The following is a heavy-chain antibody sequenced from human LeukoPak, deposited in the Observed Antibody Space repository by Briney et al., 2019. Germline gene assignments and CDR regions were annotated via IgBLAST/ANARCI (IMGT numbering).Heavy chain of an antibody. CDR3: ARGRAGNYYNHNDY. J-gene: IGHJ4*01. D-gene: IGHD3-10*01. Sequence: GGSLRLSCAASGFTISGYWMHWVRQAPGKGLVWVSRISGDGSITAYADSVKGRFTISRDNAKNTLYLQMNSLRAEDTAVYSCARGRAGNYYNHNDYWGQGTLVTVSS. CDR1: GFTISGYW. V-gene: IGHV3-74*01. CDR2: ISGDGSIT.